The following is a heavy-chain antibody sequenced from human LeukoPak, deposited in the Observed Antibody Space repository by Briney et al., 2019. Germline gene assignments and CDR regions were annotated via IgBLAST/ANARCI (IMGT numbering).Heavy chain of an antibody. CDR3: ARDYCSSTSCYDY. J-gene: IGHJ4*02. V-gene: IGHV3-33*01. Sequence: PGGSLRLSCAASGFTFNDYGLHWVRQAPSKGLEWVAVIWYDGSNKYYADSVKGRFTISRDNSKNTVYLQMNSLRAEDTALYYCARDYCSSTSCYDYWGQGTMVTVSS. D-gene: IGHD2-2*01. CDR2: IWYDGSNK. CDR1: GFTFNDYG.